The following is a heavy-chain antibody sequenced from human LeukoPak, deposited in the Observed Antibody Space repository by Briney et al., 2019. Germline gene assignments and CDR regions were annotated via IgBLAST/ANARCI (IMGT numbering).Heavy chain of an antibody. Sequence: SETLSLTCAVSGGSIGSYYWSWLRQPPGRGLEWIGYIYYSGTTNYNPSLKSRVTISVDTSKNQFSLKLTSVTAADTAIYYCAREDPQTTVPEGLDVWGQGTTVTVSS. J-gene: IGHJ6*02. D-gene: IGHD4-17*01. CDR2: IYYSGTT. CDR1: GGSIGSYY. V-gene: IGHV4-59*01. CDR3: AREDPQTTVPEGLDV.